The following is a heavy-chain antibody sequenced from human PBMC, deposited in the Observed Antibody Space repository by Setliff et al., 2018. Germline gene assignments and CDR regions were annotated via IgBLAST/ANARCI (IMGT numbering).Heavy chain of an antibody. CDR2: IGVYSGNT. D-gene: IGHD3-3*01. CDR1: GYTFRQSI. Sequence: ASVKVSCKASGYTFRQSIVSWVRQAPGQGLEWLGWIGVYSGNTYFAQRFQGRVSLTTDESTNTAYLELRGLRSDDTAVYYCMRLVRFCSRTVCQRTSGDEAWGQGTLVTV. CDR3: MRLVRFCSRTVCQRTSGDEA. V-gene: IGHV1-18*01. J-gene: IGHJ5*02.